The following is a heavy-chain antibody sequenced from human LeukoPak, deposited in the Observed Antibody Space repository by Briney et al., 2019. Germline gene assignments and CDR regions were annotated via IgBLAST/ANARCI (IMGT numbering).Heavy chain of an antibody. J-gene: IGHJ4*02. D-gene: IGHD2/OR15-2a*01. Sequence: SETLSLTCTVSGGSVSGYYWSWIRQPPGKGLEWIAHIYYSGTTYYNPSLKSRVTMSVDTSKNQFSLNLSSVTAADTAVYYCARFLRPVDSSTYYLDYWGQGTLVTVSS. CDR3: ARFLRPVDSSTYYLDY. CDR1: GGSVSGYY. V-gene: IGHV4-59*02. CDR2: IYYSGTT.